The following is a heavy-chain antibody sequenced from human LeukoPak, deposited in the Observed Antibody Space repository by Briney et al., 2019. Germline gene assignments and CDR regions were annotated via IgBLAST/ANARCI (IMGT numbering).Heavy chain of an antibody. D-gene: IGHD1-26*01. V-gene: IGHV3-30*18. J-gene: IGHJ4*02. CDR1: GFTFSSYG. CDR2: ISYDGSNK. CDR3: AKPWSTTNVVATAFDS. Sequence: PGRSLRLSCAASGFTFSSYGMHWVRQAPGKGLEWVAVISYDGSNKYYADSVKGRFTISRDNSKNTLYLQMNSLRAEDTAVYYCAKPWSTTNVVATAFDSWGQGTLVTVSS.